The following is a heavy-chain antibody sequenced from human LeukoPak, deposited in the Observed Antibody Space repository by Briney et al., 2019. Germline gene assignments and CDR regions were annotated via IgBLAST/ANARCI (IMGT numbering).Heavy chain of an antibody. V-gene: IGHV3-43*01. Sequence: GGSLRLSCADSGFTFSTYVMSWVRQAPGKGLEWVSLISWEGQTTYYADSVRGRFTISRDNSKNSLYLQMNSLTTYDTAFYYCTRDTDFGSATNYFDHWGQGTLVSVSS. CDR1: GFTFSTYV. J-gene: IGHJ4*02. CDR2: ISWEGQTT. CDR3: TRDTDFGSATNYFDH. D-gene: IGHD3-10*01.